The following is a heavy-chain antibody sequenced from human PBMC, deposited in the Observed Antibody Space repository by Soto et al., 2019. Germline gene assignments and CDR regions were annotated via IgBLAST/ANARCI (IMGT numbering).Heavy chain of an antibody. Sequence: QVQLVQSGAEVKKPGASVKVSCKASGYTFTYYYIHWVRQAPGQGLEWMGIINPSSGGRSYAQKFQGRVTMTRDTSTSTVYMELSSLRSEDTAVYYCAREVERGSSYGYLEYWGQGTLVTVSS. D-gene: IGHD5-18*01. CDR3: AREVERGSSYGYLEY. CDR2: INPSSGGR. CDR1: GYTFTYYY. J-gene: IGHJ4*02. V-gene: IGHV1-46*01.